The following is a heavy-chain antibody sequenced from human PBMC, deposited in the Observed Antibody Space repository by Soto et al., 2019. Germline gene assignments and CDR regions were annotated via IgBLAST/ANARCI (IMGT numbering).Heavy chain of an antibody. CDR2: INPSGGST. V-gene: IGHV1-46*01. CDR1: GYTFTSYY. Sequence: ASVKVSCKASGYTFTSYYMHWVRQAPGQGLEWMGIINPSGGSTSYAQKFQGRVTMTRDTSPSTVYMELSSLRSEDTAVYYCARDQDFGFWSGYYTEFRMDVWGQGTTVTVSS. CDR3: ARDQDFGFWSGYYTEFRMDV. D-gene: IGHD3-3*01. J-gene: IGHJ6*02.